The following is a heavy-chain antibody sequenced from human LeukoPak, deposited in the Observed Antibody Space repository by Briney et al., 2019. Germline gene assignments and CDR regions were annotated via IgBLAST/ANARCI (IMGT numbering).Heavy chain of an antibody. D-gene: IGHD1-14*01. J-gene: IGHJ4*02. CDR2: IYYSGST. CDR1: GGSISSYY. CDR3: ARVRPGWSNHDY. V-gene: IGHV4-59*01. Sequence: SETLSLTCTVSGGSISSYYWSWIRQPPGKGLEWIGYIYYSGSTNYNPSLKSRVTISVDTSKNQFSLKLSSVTAADTAVYYCARVRPGWSNHDYWGQGTLVTVSS.